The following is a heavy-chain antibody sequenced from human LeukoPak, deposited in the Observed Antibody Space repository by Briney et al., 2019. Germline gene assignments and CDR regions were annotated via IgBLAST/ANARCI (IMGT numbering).Heavy chain of an antibody. Sequence: SETLSLTCAVYGGSFSGYYWSWIRQPPGKGLEWIGEINHSGSTNYNPSLKSRVTISVDTSKNQFSLKLSSVTAADTAVYYCAGKRGGRTPSPDYWGQGTLGNVSS. J-gene: IGHJ4*02. CDR1: GGSFSGYY. V-gene: IGHV4-34*01. D-gene: IGHD3-10*01. CDR3: AGKRGGRTPSPDY. CDR2: INHSGST.